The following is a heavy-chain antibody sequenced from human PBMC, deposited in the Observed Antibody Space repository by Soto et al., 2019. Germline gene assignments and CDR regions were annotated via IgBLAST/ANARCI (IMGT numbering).Heavy chain of an antibody. D-gene: IGHD3-10*01. V-gene: IGHV4-39*01. CDR3: ARQARITMVRGVIKKYYYYYYMDV. J-gene: IGHJ6*03. Sequence: QLQLQESGPGLVKPSETLSLTCTVSGGSISSSSYYWGWIRQPPGKGLEWIGSIYYSGSTYYNPSLKSRVTISVDTSKNQFSLKLSSVTAADTAVYYCARQARITMVRGVIKKYYYYYYMDVWGKGTTVTVSS. CDR1: GGSISSSSYY. CDR2: IYYSGST.